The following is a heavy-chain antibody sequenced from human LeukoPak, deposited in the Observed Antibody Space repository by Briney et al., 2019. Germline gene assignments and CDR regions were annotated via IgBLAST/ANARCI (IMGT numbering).Heavy chain of an antibody. D-gene: IGHD3-10*01. J-gene: IGHJ3*02. CDR2: FDPEDGET. V-gene: IGHV1-24*01. CDR1: GYTLTELS. Sequence: ASVKVSCTVSGYTLTELSMHWVRQAPGKGLEWMGGFDPEDGETIYAQKFQGRVTMTEDTSTDTAYMELSSLRSEDTAVYYCATNLRVRGALDAFDIWGQGTMVTVSS. CDR3: ATNLRVRGALDAFDI.